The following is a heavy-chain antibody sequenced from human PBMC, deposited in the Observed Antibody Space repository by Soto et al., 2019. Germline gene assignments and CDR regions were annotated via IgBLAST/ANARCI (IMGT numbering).Heavy chain of an antibody. CDR3: AASSVYVWGSYRSIDY. V-gene: IGHV4-30-4*01. D-gene: IGHD3-16*02. CDR2: IYYSGST. Sequence: QVQLQESGPGLVKPSQTLSLTCTVSGGSISSGDYYWSWIRQPPGKGLEWIGYIYYSGSTYYNPSLKSRVTISVDTSKNQFSLKLSSVTAADTAVYYCAASSVYVWGSYRSIDYWGQGTLVTVSS. CDR1: GGSISSGDYY. J-gene: IGHJ4*02.